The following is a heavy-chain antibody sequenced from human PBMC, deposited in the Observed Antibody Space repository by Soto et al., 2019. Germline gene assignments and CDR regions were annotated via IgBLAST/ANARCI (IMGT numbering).Heavy chain of an antibody. CDR2: ISYDGSNK. Sequence: QVQLVESGGGVVQPGRSLRLSRAASGFTFSSYGMHWVRQAPGKGLEWVAVISYDGSNKYYADSVKGRFTISRDNSKNTLYLQMNSLRAEDTAVYYCAKDRITVVVVVAATGSGGFDYWGQGTLVTVSS. CDR1: GFTFSSYG. D-gene: IGHD2-15*01. CDR3: AKDRITVVVVVAATGSGGFDY. J-gene: IGHJ4*02. V-gene: IGHV3-30*18.